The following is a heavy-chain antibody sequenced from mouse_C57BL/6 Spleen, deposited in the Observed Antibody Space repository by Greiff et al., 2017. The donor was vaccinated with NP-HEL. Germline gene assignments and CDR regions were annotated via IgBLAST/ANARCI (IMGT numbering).Heavy chain of an antibody. Sequence: VQLKESGPELVKPGASVKMSCKASGYTFTDYNMHWVKQSHGKSLEWIGYINPNNGGTSYNQKFKGKATLTVNKSSSTAYMELRSLTSEDSAVYYCARVTDWDVGAMDYWGQGTSVTVSS. V-gene: IGHV1-22*01. J-gene: IGHJ4*01. CDR2: INPNNGGT. D-gene: IGHD4-1*01. CDR1: GYTFTDYN. CDR3: ARVTDWDVGAMDY.